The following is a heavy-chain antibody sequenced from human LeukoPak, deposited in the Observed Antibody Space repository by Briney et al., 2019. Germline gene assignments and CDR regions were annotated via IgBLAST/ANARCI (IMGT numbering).Heavy chain of an antibody. Sequence: GGSLTLSCAASGFSFSSYSINWVRQAPGKGLEWVSSISGGSSFISYADSVKGRFIISRDNAKNSLSLQMNSLRAEDTAVYYCAREDYGSGSYLNWFDSWGQGTLVTVSS. J-gene: IGHJ5*01. CDR3: AREDYGSGSYLNWFDS. D-gene: IGHD3-10*01. CDR2: ISGGSSFI. V-gene: IGHV3-21*01. CDR1: GFSFSSYS.